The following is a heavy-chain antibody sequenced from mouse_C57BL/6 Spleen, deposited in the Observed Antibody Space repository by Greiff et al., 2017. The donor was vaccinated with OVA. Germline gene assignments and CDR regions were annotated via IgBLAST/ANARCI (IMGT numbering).Heavy chain of an antibody. J-gene: IGHJ1*03. Sequence: VQLQQSGAELVRPGASVKMSCKASGYTFTSYTMHWVKQRPGQGLEWIGYINPSSGYTKYNQKFKDKATLTADKSSSTAYMQLSSLTSEDAAVYYCARWGLAGSSYVYDVWGTGTTVTVSS. V-gene: IGHV1-4*01. CDR1: GYTFTSYT. CDR2: INPSSGYT. CDR3: ARWGLAGSSYVYDV. D-gene: IGHD1-1*01.